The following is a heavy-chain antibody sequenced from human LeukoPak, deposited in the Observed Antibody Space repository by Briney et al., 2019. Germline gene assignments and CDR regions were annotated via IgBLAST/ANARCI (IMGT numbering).Heavy chain of an antibody. CDR2: IYPGDSDT. Sequence: GESLKISCKGSGYSFTSYWIGWVRQMPGKGLEWMGIIYPGDSDTRYSPSFQGQVTISADKSISTAYLRWSSLKASDTAMYYCARHGYSYGFTYYYYGMDVWGQGTTVTVSS. CDR1: GYSFTSYW. V-gene: IGHV5-51*01. D-gene: IGHD5-18*01. CDR3: ARHGYSYGFTYYYYGMDV. J-gene: IGHJ6*02.